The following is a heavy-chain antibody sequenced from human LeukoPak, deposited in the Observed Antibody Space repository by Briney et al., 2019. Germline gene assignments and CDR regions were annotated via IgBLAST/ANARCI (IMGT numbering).Heavy chain of an antibody. CDR1: GCTFTSYG. CDR3: ARDNSVEDTAWWFDP. Sequence: GASVKVSCKASGCTFTSYGISWVRQAPGQGLEWMGWISAYNGNTNYAQKLQGRVTMTTDTSTSTAYMELRSLRSEDTAVYYCARDNSVEDTAWWFDPWGQGTLVTVSS. CDR2: ISAYNGNT. V-gene: IGHV1-18*01. J-gene: IGHJ5*02. D-gene: IGHD4-23*01.